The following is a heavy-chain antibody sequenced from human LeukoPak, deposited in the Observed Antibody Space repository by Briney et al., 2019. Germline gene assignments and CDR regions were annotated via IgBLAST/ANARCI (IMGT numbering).Heavy chain of an antibody. Sequence: SETLSLTCAVSGGSFSGYYWSWIRQPPGKGLEWIGEINHSGSTNYNPSLKSRVTISVDTSKNQFSLKLSSVTAADTAVYYCARGRGAAAGPRCMDVWGKGTTVTVSS. D-gene: IGHD6-13*01. CDR2: INHSGST. V-gene: IGHV4-34*01. J-gene: IGHJ6*03. CDR3: ARGRGAAAGPRCMDV. CDR1: GGSFSGYY.